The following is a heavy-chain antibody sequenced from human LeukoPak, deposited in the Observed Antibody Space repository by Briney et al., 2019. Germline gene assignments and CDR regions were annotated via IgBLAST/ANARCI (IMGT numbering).Heavy chain of an antibody. Sequence: PGGSLRLSCAASGFTFDAYAMHWVRHAPGKGLEWVSGISWNSGSIGYADSVKGRFTISRDNAKNSLYLQMNSLRAEDTALYYCAKVLGAVAGTFDYWGQGTLVTVSS. CDR1: GFTFDAYA. V-gene: IGHV3-9*01. D-gene: IGHD6-19*01. CDR3: AKVLGAVAGTFDY. CDR2: ISWNSGSI. J-gene: IGHJ4*02.